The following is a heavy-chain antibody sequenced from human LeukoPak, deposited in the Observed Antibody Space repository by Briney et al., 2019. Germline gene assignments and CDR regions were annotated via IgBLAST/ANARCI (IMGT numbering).Heavy chain of an antibody. CDR2: INHSGST. V-gene: IGHV4-34*01. Sequence: SETLSLTCAVSGGSFSGYYWSWIRQPPGKGLEGIGEINHSGSTNYNPSLKSRVTISVDTSKNQFSLKLSSVTAADTAVYYCARGRKQWQVRADYWGQGTLVTVSS. CDR1: GGSFSGYY. CDR3: ARGRKQWQVRADY. J-gene: IGHJ4*02. D-gene: IGHD6-19*01.